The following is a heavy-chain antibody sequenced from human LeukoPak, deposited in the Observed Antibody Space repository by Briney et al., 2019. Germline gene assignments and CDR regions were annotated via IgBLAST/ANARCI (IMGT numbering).Heavy chain of an antibody. CDR2: IYYSGST. CDR1: GGSISRSSYY. V-gene: IGHV4-39*01. J-gene: IGHJ4*02. Sequence: SETLSLTCTVSGGSISRSSYYWGWIRQPPGKGLEWIGSIYYSGSTYYNPSLRSRVTISVDTSKNQFPLKVRSVTAADRAVYYCARQGSSGFDLESFDYWGQGILVTVSA. CDR3: ARQGSSGFDLESFDY. D-gene: IGHD3-22*01.